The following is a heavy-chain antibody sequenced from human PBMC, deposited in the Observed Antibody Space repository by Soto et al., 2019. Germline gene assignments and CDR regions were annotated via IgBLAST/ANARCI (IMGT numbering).Heavy chain of an antibody. CDR3: AKRGGTHWYTIDY. J-gene: IGHJ4*02. CDR1: GFIFRNYG. Sequence: QVQLVESGGGVVQPGRSLRLSCAPSGFIFRNYGMHWVRQAPGKGLEWVAVISYDGNTEYYEDSVKGRFTVSRDNSKNTLYLQMNSLRVEDTALYYCAKRGGTHWYTIDYWGQGTLVTVSS. V-gene: IGHV3-30*18. D-gene: IGHD3-10*01. CDR2: ISYDGNTE.